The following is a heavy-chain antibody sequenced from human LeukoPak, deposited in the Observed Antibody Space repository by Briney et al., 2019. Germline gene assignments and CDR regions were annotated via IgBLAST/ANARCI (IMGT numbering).Heavy chain of an antibody. D-gene: IGHD1/OR15-1a*01. J-gene: IGHJ2*01. Sequence: PSETLSLTCTVSGGSISGYFWSWIRQPPGKGLEWIGYIYYSGSTNYNPSLKSRVTISIDTSKNQFSLKLTSVTAADTAVYYCARGTGGWYFDLWGRGTLVTVSS. CDR2: IYYSGST. V-gene: IGHV4-59*01. CDR1: GGSISGYF. CDR3: ARGTGGWYFDL.